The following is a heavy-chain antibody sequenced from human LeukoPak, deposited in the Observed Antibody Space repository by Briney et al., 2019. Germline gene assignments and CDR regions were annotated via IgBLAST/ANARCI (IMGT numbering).Heavy chain of an antibody. CDR1: GFTFTSYG. CDR3: AKEFGKYSSTWLNDYYFDY. D-gene: IGHD6-13*01. J-gene: IGHJ4*02. Sequence: GGSLRLSCAASGFTFTSYGMHWVRQAPGKGLEWVTVISFDGSDRFYADSVKGRFIISRDNSKNMLYLQMNSLTAEDTAVYFCAKEFGKYSSTWLNDYYFDYWGQGTLVTVSS. V-gene: IGHV3-30*18. CDR2: ISFDGSDR.